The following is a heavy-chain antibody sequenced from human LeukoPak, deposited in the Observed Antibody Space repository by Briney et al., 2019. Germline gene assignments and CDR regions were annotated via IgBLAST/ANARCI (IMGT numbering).Heavy chain of an antibody. Sequence: ASVKVSCKASGGTFSSYAISWVRQAPGQGLEWMGRISAYNGNTNYAQKLQGRVTMTTDTSTSTAYMELRSLRSDDTAVYYCARAPYTNLGYCSGGSCYPDYWGQGTLVTVSS. D-gene: IGHD2-15*01. CDR3: ARAPYTNLGYCSGGSCYPDY. J-gene: IGHJ4*02. CDR1: GGTFSSYA. V-gene: IGHV1-18*01. CDR2: ISAYNGNT.